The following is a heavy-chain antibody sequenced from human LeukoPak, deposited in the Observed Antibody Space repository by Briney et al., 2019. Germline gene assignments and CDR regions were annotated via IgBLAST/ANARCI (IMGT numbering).Heavy chain of an antibody. D-gene: IGHD3-10*01. Sequence: GGSLRLSCAASGFTFSNAWMSWVRQAPGKGLEWVGRIKSKTDGGTTDYAAPVKGRFTISRDDSKNTLYLQMNSLKTEDTAVYYCIGSMGFGELLLDYWGQGTLVTVSS. V-gene: IGHV3-15*01. CDR3: IGSMGFGELLLDY. J-gene: IGHJ4*02. CDR2: IKSKTDGGTT. CDR1: GFTFSNAW.